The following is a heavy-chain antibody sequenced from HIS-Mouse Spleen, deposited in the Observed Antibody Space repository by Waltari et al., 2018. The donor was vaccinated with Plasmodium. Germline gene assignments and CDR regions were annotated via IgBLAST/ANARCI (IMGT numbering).Heavy chain of an antibody. J-gene: IGHJ2*01. V-gene: IGHV3-7*01. CDR2: IKKEGSEK. CDR3: ASSWYWYFDL. D-gene: IGHD6-13*01. Sequence: EVQLVESGGGLVQPGGSLRLSCAASGFTFSSYWMSWVRQAPGKGLEWVANIKKEGSEKYYVDSVKGRFTIARDNAKNSLYLQMNSLRAEDTAVYYCASSWYWYFDLWGRGTLVTVSS. CDR1: GFTFSSYW.